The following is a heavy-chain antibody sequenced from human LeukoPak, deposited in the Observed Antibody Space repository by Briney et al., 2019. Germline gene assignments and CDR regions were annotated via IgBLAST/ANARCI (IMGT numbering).Heavy chain of an antibody. CDR1: GGSVSSAGYY. V-gene: IGHV4-61*08. CDR2: IYYSGIT. Sequence: SETLSLTCTVSGGSVSSAGYYWSWIRQPPGKGLEWIGFIYYSGITNYKPSPKSRVTISIDTSKNQFSLKLSSVTAADTAVYYCARAHLSGYSYGNFDYWGQGTLVTVSS. J-gene: IGHJ4*02. D-gene: IGHD5-18*01. CDR3: ARAHLSGYSYGNFDY.